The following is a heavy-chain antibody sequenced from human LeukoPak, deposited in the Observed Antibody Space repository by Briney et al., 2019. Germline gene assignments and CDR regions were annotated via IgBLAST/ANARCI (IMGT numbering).Heavy chain of an antibody. J-gene: IGHJ6*04. CDR2: GIAI. V-gene: IGHV3-48*01. D-gene: IGHD6-25*01. CDR3: ARDREAAH. Sequence: GIAIYYADSVKGRFAISRDNAKNSLYLQMNSLRAEDTAVYYCARDREAAHWGKGTTVTVSS.